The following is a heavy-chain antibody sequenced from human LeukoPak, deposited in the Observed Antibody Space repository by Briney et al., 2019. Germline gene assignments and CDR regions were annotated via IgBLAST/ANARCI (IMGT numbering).Heavy chain of an antibody. Sequence: ASVKVSCKASGYTFTGYYIHWVRQAPGQGLEWMGWITPNSGGTNFAQKFRGRVTMTRDTSISTAYMELSRLRSDDTAVYYCARDVGEYCSSTNCYASNYWGQGTLVTVSS. V-gene: IGHV1-2*02. D-gene: IGHD2-2*01. CDR3: ARDVGEYCSSTNCYASNY. CDR1: GYTFTGYY. CDR2: ITPNSGGT. J-gene: IGHJ4*02.